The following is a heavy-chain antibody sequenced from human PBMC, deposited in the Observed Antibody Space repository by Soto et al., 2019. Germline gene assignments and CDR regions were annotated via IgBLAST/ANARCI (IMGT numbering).Heavy chain of an antibody. CDR3: ARWSSAFDY. V-gene: IGHV3-11*01. Sequence: QVQVVESGGGLVKHGGSLRLSCVASRFTFSDYYMGWVRQAPGKGLEWVSYLSQTATAIHYADSVRGRFTISRDNANNSLYLEMSSLRAEDMAMYYCARWSSAFDYWGQGTLVTVSS. CDR1: RFTFSDYY. CDR2: LSQTATAI. J-gene: IGHJ4*02.